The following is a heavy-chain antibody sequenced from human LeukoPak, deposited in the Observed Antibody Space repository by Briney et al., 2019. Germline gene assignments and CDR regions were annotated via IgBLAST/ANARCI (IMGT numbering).Heavy chain of an antibody. CDR1: GGSISSYY. CDR2: IYYGGST. CDR3: ARGARGQGYCSSTSCYSIDY. J-gene: IGHJ4*02. V-gene: IGHV4-59*01. D-gene: IGHD2-2*01. Sequence: SETLSLTCTVSGGSISSYYWSWIRQPPGKGLEWIGYIYYGGSTNYNPSLKSRVTISVDTSKNQFSLKLSSVTAADTAVYYCARGARGQGYCSSTSCYSIDYWGQGTLVTVSS.